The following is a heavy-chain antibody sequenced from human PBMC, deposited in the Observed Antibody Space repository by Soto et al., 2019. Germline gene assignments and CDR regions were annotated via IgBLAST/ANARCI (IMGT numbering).Heavy chain of an antibody. D-gene: IGHD3-22*01. CDR3: VCNGYYSLEY. V-gene: IGHV4-4*02. Sequence: QVQLQESGPGLVKPSGTLSLTCAVSGDSMTSSDWWSWVRQAPGEGLGWIGEIHYSGDINYDPSLRSRVTISVDRSKNQFSLNLSSVTAADTAVYFCVCNGYYSLEYWGQGTLVIVSP. CDR2: IHYSGDI. CDR1: GDSMTSSDW. J-gene: IGHJ4*02.